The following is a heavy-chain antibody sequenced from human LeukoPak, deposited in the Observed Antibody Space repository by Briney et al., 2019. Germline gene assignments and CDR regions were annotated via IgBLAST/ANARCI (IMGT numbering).Heavy chain of an antibody. CDR1: GYTFRSYT. Sequence: ASVKVSCKASGYTFRSYTMNWVRQAPGQGLEWMGWINTNTGDPVYAQGFTGRFVFYLDTSVNTAYLEISSLETEDTAVYYCARGRFGGVASGDYWDQGTLVTVSS. J-gene: IGHJ4*02. V-gene: IGHV7-4-1*01. CDR2: INTNTGDP. D-gene: IGHD3-10*01. CDR3: ARGRFGGVASGDY.